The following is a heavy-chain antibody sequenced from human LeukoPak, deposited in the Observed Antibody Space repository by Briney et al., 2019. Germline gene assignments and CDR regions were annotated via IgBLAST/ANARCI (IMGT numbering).Heavy chain of an antibody. CDR1: GGSISSSNYY. CDR3: ARDGRGSGWELVFSANSYFYTAV. J-gene: IGHJ6*03. V-gene: IGHV4-39*07. D-gene: IGHD1-26*01. CDR2: ISYSGST. Sequence: PSESLSLACTVSGGSISSSNYYWGWIRQPPGNGLDGIGSISYSGSTYYNPSLKSRGTLSVDTSKNQWSLKLSSVTAADTAVYYCARDGRGSGWELVFSANSYFYTAVWGKGTTVTVSS.